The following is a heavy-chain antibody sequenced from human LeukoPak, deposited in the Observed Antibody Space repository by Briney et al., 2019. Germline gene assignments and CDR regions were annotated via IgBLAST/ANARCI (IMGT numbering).Heavy chain of an antibody. D-gene: IGHD1-1*01. J-gene: IGHJ5*02. CDR3: ARVNLRGSQYDWFDP. Sequence: SVKVSCKASGGTLNTHIFTWVRQAPGQGLEWMGKITPIIDVSKYAQKFQGRLTITADKSTATVYMELSGLKSEDTAVYYCARVNLRGSQYDWFDPWGQGTLVTVSS. CDR2: ITPIIDVS. V-gene: IGHV1-69*02. CDR1: GGTLNTHI.